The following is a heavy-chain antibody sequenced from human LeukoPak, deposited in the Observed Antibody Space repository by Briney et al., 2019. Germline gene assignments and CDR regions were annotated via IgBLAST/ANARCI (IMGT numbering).Heavy chain of an antibody. CDR3: ARGLSRDGYNWDY. CDR1: GGSFSGYY. J-gene: IGHJ4*02. Sequence: SETLSLTCAVYGGSFSGYYWSWIRQPPGKGLEWIGEINHSGSTNYNPSLKSRVTISVDTSKNQFSPKLSSVTAADTAVYYCARGLSRDGYNWDYWGQGTLVTVSS. D-gene: IGHD5-24*01. CDR2: INHSGST. V-gene: IGHV4-34*01.